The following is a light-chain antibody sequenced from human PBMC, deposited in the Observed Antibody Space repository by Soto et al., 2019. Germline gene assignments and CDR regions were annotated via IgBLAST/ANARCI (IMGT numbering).Light chain of an antibody. CDR1: QSLLHSNGYNY. V-gene: IGKV3-20*01. CDR2: GAS. J-gene: IGKJ5*01. CDR3: QQYSSSPIT. Sequence: DIVMTQSPLSLPVTPGEPASISCRSSQSLLHSNGYNYLDWYQQKPGQAPRLLIYGASSRATGIPDRFSGGGSGTDFSLTISRLDPEDFAVYYCQQYSSSPITFGQGTRLEIK.